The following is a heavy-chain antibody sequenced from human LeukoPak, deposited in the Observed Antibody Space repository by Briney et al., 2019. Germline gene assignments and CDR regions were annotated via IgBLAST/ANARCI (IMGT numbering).Heavy chain of an antibody. J-gene: IGHJ4*02. CDR3: ATGGGFPVN. CDR2: IKQDGSEK. Sequence: GGSLRLSCAASGFTFSSYWISWVRQAPGKGLEWVANIKQDGSEKYYVDAVKGRFTISRDNANNSLYLQMNSLRAEDTAVYYCATGGGFPVNWGQGTLVTVSS. V-gene: IGHV3-7*01. D-gene: IGHD3-16*01. CDR1: GFTFSSYW.